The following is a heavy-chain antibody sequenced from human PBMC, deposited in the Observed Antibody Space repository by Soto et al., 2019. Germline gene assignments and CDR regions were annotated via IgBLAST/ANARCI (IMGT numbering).Heavy chain of an antibody. CDR2: IYYSGST. J-gene: IGHJ6*02. D-gene: IGHD3-10*01. CDR1: GVSISSYS. Sequence: SETLSHTRPHSGVSISSYSRSCTRHPPGEGLEWIGYIYYSGSTNYNPSLKSRVTISVDTSKNQFSLKLSSVTAADTAVYYCARQMAFTMVRGPTHYYGMDVWGQGTTVT. V-gene: IGHV4-59*08. CDR3: ARQMAFTMVRGPTHYYGMDV.